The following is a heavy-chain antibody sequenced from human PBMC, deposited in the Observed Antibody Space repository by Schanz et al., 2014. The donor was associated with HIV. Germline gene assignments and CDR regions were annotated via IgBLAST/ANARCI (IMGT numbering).Heavy chain of an antibody. V-gene: IGHV3-33*01. J-gene: IGHJ3*02. CDR2: IWYDGSNK. CDR1: GFTFSNYG. CDR3: ARDVAGCSGTSCYSDAFDI. Sequence: VQVVESGGGVIQPGRSLRLSCAASGFTFSNYGMHWVRQAPGRGLEWVAVIWYDGSNKYYADSVKGRFTISRDNSKNTLFLQMNSLRAEDTAVYFCARDVAGCSGTSCYSDAFDIWGQGTLVTVSS. D-gene: IGHD2-2*01.